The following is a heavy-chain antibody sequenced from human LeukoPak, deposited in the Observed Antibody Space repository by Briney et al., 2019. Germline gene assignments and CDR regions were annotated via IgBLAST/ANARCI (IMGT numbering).Heavy chain of an antibody. V-gene: IGHV4-30-4*01. CDR2: IYYSGST. CDR3: ADYCSGGSCSYAFDI. Sequence: PSETLSLTCTVSGGSISSGDYYWRWIRQPPGKGLEWIGYIYYSGSTYYNPSLKSRVTISVDTSKNQFSLKLSSVTAADTAVYYCADYCSGGSCSYAFDIWGQGTMVTVSS. J-gene: IGHJ3*02. D-gene: IGHD2-15*01. CDR1: GGSISSGDYY.